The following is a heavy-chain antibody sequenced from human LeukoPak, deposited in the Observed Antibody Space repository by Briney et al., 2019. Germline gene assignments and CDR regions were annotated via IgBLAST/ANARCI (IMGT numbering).Heavy chain of an antibody. V-gene: IGHV1-2*02. CDR2: INPNSGGT. CDR3: ARVSSSSKPFDY. CDR1: GYTFTGYY. D-gene: IGHD6-6*01. J-gene: IGHJ4*02. Sequence: PPASVKVSCKASGYTFTGYYMHWVRQAPGQGLEWMGWINPNSGGTNYAQKFQGRVTMTRDTSISTAYMELSRLRSDDTAVYYCARVSSSSKPFDYWGQGTLVTVSS.